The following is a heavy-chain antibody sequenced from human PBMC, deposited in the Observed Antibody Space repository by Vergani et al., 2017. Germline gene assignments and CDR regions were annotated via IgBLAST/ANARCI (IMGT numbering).Heavy chain of an antibody. Sequence: QVQLVQSGSELKKPGASVKVSCKASGYTFTSYAMNWVRQAPGQGLEWMGWTNTNTGNPTYAQGFTGRFVFSLDTSVSTAYLQISSLKAEDTAVYYCARVEMSWFVELLANSPAYYYGMDVWGQGTTVTVSS. CDR3: ARVEMSWFVELLANSPAYYYGMDV. J-gene: IGHJ6*02. CDR1: GYTFTSYA. V-gene: IGHV7-4-1*02. CDR2: TNTNTGNP. D-gene: IGHD3-10*01.